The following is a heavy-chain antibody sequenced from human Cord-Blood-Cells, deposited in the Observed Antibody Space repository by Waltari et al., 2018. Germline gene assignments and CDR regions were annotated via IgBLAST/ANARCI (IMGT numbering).Heavy chain of an antibody. CDR1: GFTLISYG. Sequence: VQLVESGGGVVRPGRPLRLSCAASGFTLISYGINWVRQAPGQGMARVPVISYDGSNKYYADSVKGRFTISRDNSKNTLYLQMNSLRAEDTAVYYCAKDKSRYYDFWSGYYYYYYYMDVWGKGTTVTVSS. D-gene: IGHD3-3*01. V-gene: IGHV3-30*18. J-gene: IGHJ6*03. CDR3: AKDKSRYYDFWSGYYYYYYYMDV. CDR2: ISYDGSNK.